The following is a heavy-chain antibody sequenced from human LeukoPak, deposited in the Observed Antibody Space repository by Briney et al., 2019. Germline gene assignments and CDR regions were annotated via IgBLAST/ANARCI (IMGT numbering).Heavy chain of an antibody. Sequence: GGSLRLSCAASGFTFSSYAMSWVRQAPGKGLEWVSAICGSGGSTYYADSVKGRFTISRDNSKNTLYLQMNSPRAEDTAVYYCAKDKASIAARPKDYWGQGTLVTVSS. J-gene: IGHJ4*02. D-gene: IGHD6-6*01. V-gene: IGHV3-23*01. CDR1: GFTFSSYA. CDR3: AKDKASIAARPKDY. CDR2: ICGSGGST.